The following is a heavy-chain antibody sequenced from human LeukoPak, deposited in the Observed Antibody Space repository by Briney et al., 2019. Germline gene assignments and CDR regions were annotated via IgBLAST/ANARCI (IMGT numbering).Heavy chain of an antibody. V-gene: IGHV1-46*01. CDR1: GYTFTSYY. Sequence: GASVKVSCKASGYTFTSYYMNWVRQAPGQGLEWMGIINPSGSSTSYAQKFQGRVTMTRDTSTSTVYMELSSLRSEDTAVYYCAREGTGGCHDYWGQGTLVTVSS. CDR3: AREGTGGCHDY. CDR2: INPSGSST. J-gene: IGHJ4*02. D-gene: IGHD1-1*01.